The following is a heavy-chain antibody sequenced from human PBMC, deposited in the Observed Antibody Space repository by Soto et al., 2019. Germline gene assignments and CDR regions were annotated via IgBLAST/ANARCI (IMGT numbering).Heavy chain of an antibody. Sequence: GGSLRLSCAASGFTFSNAWMSWVRQAPGKGLEWVGRIKSKTDGGTTDYAAPVKGRFTISRDDSKNTLYLQMNSLKTEDTAVYYCTSEDHPSGWYEVWAQGTLVTVSS. CDR1: GFTFSNAW. D-gene: IGHD6-19*01. CDR3: TSEDHPSGWYEV. V-gene: IGHV3-15*01. CDR2: IKSKTDGGTT. J-gene: IGHJ4*02.